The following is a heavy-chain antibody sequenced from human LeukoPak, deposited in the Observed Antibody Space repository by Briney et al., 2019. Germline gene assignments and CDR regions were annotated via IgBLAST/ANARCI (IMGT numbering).Heavy chain of an antibody. CDR1: GFTFSSYW. V-gene: IGHV3-7*01. Sequence: PGGSLRLSCAASGFTFSSYWMSWVRQAPGKGLEWVANINQDGSEKYYVDSVKGRFTISRDNAKNSLYLQMNSLRAEDTAVYYCARKWELLNGDAFDIWGQGTMVTVSS. D-gene: IGHD1-26*01. CDR2: INQDGSEK. J-gene: IGHJ3*02. CDR3: ARKWELLNGDAFDI.